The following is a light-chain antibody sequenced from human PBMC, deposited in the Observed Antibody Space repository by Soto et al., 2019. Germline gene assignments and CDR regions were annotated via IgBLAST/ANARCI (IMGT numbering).Light chain of an antibody. V-gene: IGLV2-14*03. CDR3: ASFTRSVTVV. J-gene: IGLJ2*01. CDR1: SSDVGGYNY. Sequence: QSVLTQPASVSGSPGQSITISCAGTSSDVGGYNYVSWYQQHPGKVPRLIISDVNKRPSGVSDRFSGSKSGNTASLTISGLQAEDEADYYCASFTRSVTVVFGGETKLTVL. CDR2: DVN.